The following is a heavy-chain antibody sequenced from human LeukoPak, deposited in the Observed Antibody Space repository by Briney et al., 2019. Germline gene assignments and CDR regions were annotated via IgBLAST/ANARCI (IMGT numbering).Heavy chain of an antibody. V-gene: IGHV3-30*18. CDR2: ISYDGSNK. CDR1: GFTFSNYG. CDR3: AKDNVAAAGRYFDY. Sequence: GESLRLSCAASGFTFSNYGMHWVRQAPGKGLEWVALISYDGSNKYFADSVKGRYTISRDNSKNTLYLQMHSLRAEDTAVYYCAKDNVAAAGRYFDYWGQGTLVTVSS. J-gene: IGHJ4*02. D-gene: IGHD6-13*01.